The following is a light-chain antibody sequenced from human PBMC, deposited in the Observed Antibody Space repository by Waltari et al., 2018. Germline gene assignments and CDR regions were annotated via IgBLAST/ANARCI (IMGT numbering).Light chain of an antibody. Sequence: QSVLTQPPSVSAAPGQRVTSSCSGGSSNIGHNYVSWYRQFPGTAPKLLIYENSQRPSGIPGRFSGSKSGTSATLAITGLQAGDEAEYYCGTWDSSLSGAVFGGGTHLTVL. CDR2: ENS. CDR1: SSNIGHNY. V-gene: IGLV1-51*02. CDR3: GTWDSSLSGAV. J-gene: IGLJ7*01.